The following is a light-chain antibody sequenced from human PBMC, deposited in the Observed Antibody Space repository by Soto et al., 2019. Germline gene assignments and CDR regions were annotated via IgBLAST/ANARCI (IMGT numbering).Light chain of an antibody. V-gene: IGKV3-20*01. J-gene: IGKJ4*01. Sequence: EIVLTQSPGTLSLSPGERATLSCRASQSISSSYLAWYQQKPGQAPRLLIYGASRRATGIPDRFSGSGSGTDFALTISRLEPEDFAVYYCQHYGNSPLLTFGGGTEVQIK. CDR2: GAS. CDR1: QSISSSY. CDR3: QHYGNSPLLT.